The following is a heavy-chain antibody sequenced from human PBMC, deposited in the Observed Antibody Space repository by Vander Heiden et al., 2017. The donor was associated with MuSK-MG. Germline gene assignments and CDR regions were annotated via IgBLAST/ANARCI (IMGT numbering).Heavy chain of an antibody. D-gene: IGHD4-17*01. J-gene: IGHJ4*02. Sequence: EVQLLESGGGLVQPGGSLRLSCAASGFTFSSYAMSWVRQAPGKGLEWVSAISGSGGSTYYADAGKGRFTISRDNSKNTLYLQMQRMRAAETAVYYCAKIEADGDYGSFDYWGQGTLVTVSS. V-gene: IGHV3-23*01. CDR3: AKIEADGDYGSFDY. CDR1: GFTFSSYA. CDR2: ISGSGGST.